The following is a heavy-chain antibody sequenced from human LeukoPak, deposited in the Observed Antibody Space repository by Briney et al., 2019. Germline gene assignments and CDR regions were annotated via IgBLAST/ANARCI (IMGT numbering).Heavy chain of an antibody. V-gene: IGHV3-23*01. D-gene: IGHD1-26*01. CDR1: GFTFSSYA. Sequence: GGSLRLSCAASGFTFSSYAMSWVRQAPGKGLEWVSAISGSGGSTYYADSVKGRFTISRDNSRNTLYLQMNSLRAEDTAVYYCAKDRVGTDYNWFDPWGQGTLVTVSS. CDR3: AKDRVGTDYNWFDP. CDR2: ISGSGGST. J-gene: IGHJ5*02.